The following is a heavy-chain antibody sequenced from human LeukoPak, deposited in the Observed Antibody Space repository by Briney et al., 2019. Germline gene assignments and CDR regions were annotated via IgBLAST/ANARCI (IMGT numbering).Heavy chain of an antibody. J-gene: IGHJ4*02. CDR1: GFNFADYA. D-gene: IGHD1-26*01. V-gene: IGHV3-23*01. CDR3: AKDGGSYYGGLSRHIDY. CDR2: IIGSGDRT. Sequence: GGSLRLSCAGSGFNFADYAMSWVRQAPGEGLEWASAIIGSGDRTYYADSVKGRFTISRDNSNNTLFLQMNSLRVEDTAIYYCAKDGGSYYGGLSRHIDYWGQGILVTVSS.